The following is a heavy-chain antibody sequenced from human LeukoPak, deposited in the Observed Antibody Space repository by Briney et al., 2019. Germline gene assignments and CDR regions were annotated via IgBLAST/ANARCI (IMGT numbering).Heavy chain of an antibody. V-gene: IGHV1-46*01. CDR2: INPSGGST. Sequence: VASVKVSCKASGYTFTSYYMHWVRQAPGQGLEWMGIINPSGGSTSYAQKFQGRVTMTRDTSISTAYMELSRLRSDDTAVYYCARVRSSGWAANDAFDIWGQGTMVTVSS. D-gene: IGHD6-19*01. CDR3: ARVRSSGWAANDAFDI. J-gene: IGHJ3*02. CDR1: GYTFTSYY.